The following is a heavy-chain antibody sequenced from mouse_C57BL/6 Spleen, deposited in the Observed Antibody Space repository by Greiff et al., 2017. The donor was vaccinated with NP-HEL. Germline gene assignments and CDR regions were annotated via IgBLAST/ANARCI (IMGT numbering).Heavy chain of an antibody. CDR3: ASRTVVAPFDY. V-gene: IGHV1-42*01. CDR2: INPSTGGT. J-gene: IGHJ2*01. D-gene: IGHD1-1*01. Sequence: VQLQQSGPELLKPGASVKISCKASGYSFTGYYMNWVKQSPEKSLEWIGEINPSTGGTTYNQKFKAKATLTVDKSSSTAYMQLKSLTSEDSAVYYCASRTVVAPFDYWGQGTTLTVSS. CDR1: GYSFTGYY.